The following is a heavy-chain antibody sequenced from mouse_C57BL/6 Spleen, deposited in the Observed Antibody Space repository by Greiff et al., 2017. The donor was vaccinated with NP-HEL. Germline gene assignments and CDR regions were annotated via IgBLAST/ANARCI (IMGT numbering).Heavy chain of an antibody. Sequence: QVQLQQPGAELVKPGASVKLSCKASGYTFTSYWMQWGKQRPGQGLEWIGEIDPSDSYTNYNQKFKGKATLTVDTSSSTAYMQLSSLTSEDSAVYYCARGERLDYWGQGTTLTVSS. CDR3: ARGERLDY. CDR2: IDPSDSYT. V-gene: IGHV1-50*01. CDR1: GYTFTSYW. J-gene: IGHJ2*01.